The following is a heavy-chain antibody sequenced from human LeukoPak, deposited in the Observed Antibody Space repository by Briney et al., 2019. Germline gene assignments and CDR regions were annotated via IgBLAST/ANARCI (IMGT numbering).Heavy chain of an antibody. D-gene: IGHD3-3*01. CDR2: IIPIFGTA. Sequence: GASVKVSCKASGGTFSSYAINWVRQAPGQGLEWMGGIIPIFGTANYAQKFQGRVTITADESTSTAYMELSSLRSEDTAVYYCARRQSYYDFWSGYYDYYYYMDVWGKGTTVTVSS. CDR1: GGTFSSYA. J-gene: IGHJ6*03. V-gene: IGHV1-69*13. CDR3: ARRQSYYDFWSGYYDYYYYMDV.